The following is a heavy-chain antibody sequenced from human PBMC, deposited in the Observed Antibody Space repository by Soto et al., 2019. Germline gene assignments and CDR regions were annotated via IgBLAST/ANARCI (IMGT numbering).Heavy chain of an antibody. Sequence: GGSLRLSCAASGFTSSDHYVDWVRQAPGKGLEWVGRTRNKTRSYTTEYTASVKGRFTISRDDFENSLYLQMNSLKSEDTAVYYCVRVISYCGPPHCGPYMDVWGKGTTVTVSS. D-gene: IGHD2-21*01. CDR3: VRVISYCGPPHCGPYMDV. V-gene: IGHV3-72*01. CDR2: TRNKTRSYTT. J-gene: IGHJ6*03. CDR1: GFTSSDHY.